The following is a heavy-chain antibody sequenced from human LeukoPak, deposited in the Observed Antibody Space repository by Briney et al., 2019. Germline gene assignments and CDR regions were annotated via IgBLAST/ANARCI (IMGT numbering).Heavy chain of an antibody. V-gene: IGHV6-1*01. CDR1: GDSVSSNSAA. CDR3: ARVNSWTEEPDTGFDY. J-gene: IGHJ4*02. D-gene: IGHD1-14*01. CDR2: TYYRSKWYN. Sequence: SQTLSLTCAISGDSVSSNSAAWNWIRQSPSRGLEWLGRTYYRSKWYNDYAASVKSRITISPDTSKNQFSLQLTSLTPEDTAVYFCARVNSWTEEPDTGFDYWGQGTLVTVSS.